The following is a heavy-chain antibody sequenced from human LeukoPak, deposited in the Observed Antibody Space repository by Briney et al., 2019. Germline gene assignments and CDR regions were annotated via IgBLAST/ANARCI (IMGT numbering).Heavy chain of an antibody. J-gene: IGHJ4*02. CDR1: GYTFTGYY. CDR2: INPNSGGT. CDR3: ARDRACKYGGYADY. V-gene: IGHV1-2*06. D-gene: IGHD5-12*01. Sequence: ASVKVSCKASGYTFTGYYMHWVRQAPGQGLEWMGRINPNSGGTNYAQKFQGRVTMTRDTSISTAYMELSRLRSDDTAVYYCARDRACKYGGYADYWGQGTLVTVSS.